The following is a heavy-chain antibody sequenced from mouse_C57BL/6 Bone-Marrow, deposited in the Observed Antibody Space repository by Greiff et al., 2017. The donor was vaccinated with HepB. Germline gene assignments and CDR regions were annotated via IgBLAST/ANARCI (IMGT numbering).Heavy chain of an antibody. J-gene: IGHJ3*01. D-gene: IGHD2-4*01. CDR2: ISSGSSTI. CDR3: ARSDYLFAD. V-gene: IGHV5-17*01. Sequence: EVHLLESGGGLVKPGGSLKLSCAASGFTFSDYGMHWVRQAPEKGLEWVAYISSGSSTIYYADTVKGRFTISRDNAKNTLFLQMTSRRSEDTAMYYCARSDYLFADWGQGTLVTVSA. CDR1: GFTFSDYG.